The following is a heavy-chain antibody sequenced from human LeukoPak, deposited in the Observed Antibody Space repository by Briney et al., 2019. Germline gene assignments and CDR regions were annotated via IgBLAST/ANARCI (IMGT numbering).Heavy chain of an antibody. CDR3: TKGEAWLATYNWLDP. CDR1: GFTFSNYG. D-gene: IGHD6-19*01. CDR2: ICFDGINK. Sequence: GGSLRLSCATSGFTFSNYGMHWVRQAPGKGLEWVAVICFDGINKHYADSVKGRFTISRDNSKNTVYLQMNSLRVEDTAIYYCTKGEAWLATYNWLDPWGQGTLVTVSS. J-gene: IGHJ5*02. V-gene: IGHV3-33*06.